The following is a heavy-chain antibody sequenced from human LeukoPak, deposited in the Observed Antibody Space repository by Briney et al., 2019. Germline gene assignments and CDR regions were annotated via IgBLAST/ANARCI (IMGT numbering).Heavy chain of an antibody. J-gene: IGHJ4*02. D-gene: IGHD3-10*01. CDR1: GGSISSNNW. V-gene: IGHV3-7*01. CDR3: ARVRGFGELFDY. CDR2: IKQDGSEK. Sequence: ETLSLTCAVSGGSISSNNWWSWVRQPPGKGLEWVANIKQDGSEKYYVDSVKGRFTISRDNAKNSLYLQMNSLRAEDTAVYYCARVRGFGELFDYWGQGTLVTVSS.